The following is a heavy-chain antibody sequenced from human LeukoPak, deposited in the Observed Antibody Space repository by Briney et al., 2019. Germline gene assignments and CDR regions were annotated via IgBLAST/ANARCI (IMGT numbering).Heavy chain of an antibody. V-gene: IGHV4-39*01. CDR1: GGSISSSSYY. CDR3: ARSVVPAAIRYINFDY. D-gene: IGHD2-2*02. J-gene: IGHJ4*02. CDR2: IYYSGST. Sequence: SETLSLTCTVSGGSISSSSYYWGWIRQPPGKGLEWIGSIYYSGSTYYNPSLKSRVTISVDTSKNQFSLKLSSVTAADTAVYYCARSVVPAAIRYINFDYWGQGTLVTVSS.